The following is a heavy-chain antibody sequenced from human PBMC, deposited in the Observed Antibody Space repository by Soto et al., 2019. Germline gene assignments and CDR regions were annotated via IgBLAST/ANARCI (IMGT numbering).Heavy chain of an antibody. Sequence: SVKVSCKASGGTFSRSAINWVRQAPGQGLEWMGGIVPMFGKANYAQKFQGRVTITADESTSTGYMELRSLTSEDTAVYYCARDGTLYDSSAYYYVYWGQGTLVTVSS. V-gene: IGHV1-69*13. D-gene: IGHD3-22*01. J-gene: IGHJ4*02. CDR3: ARDGTLYDSSAYYYVY. CDR1: GGTFSRSA. CDR2: IVPMFGKA.